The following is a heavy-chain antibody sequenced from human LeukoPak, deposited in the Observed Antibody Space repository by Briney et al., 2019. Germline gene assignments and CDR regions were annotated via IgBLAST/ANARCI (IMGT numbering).Heavy chain of an antibody. V-gene: IGHV4-59*01. Sequence: SETLSLTCTVSGGSISTYYWSWIRQPPGKGLEWIGYMYYSGNTNYNPSLKSRLTLSVDTSKNQFSLKLSSVTAADTAVYYCARMVVTAIDYFDYWGQGTLVTVSS. CDR3: ARMVVTAIDYFDY. CDR1: GGSISTYY. D-gene: IGHD2-21*02. CDR2: MYYSGNT. J-gene: IGHJ4*02.